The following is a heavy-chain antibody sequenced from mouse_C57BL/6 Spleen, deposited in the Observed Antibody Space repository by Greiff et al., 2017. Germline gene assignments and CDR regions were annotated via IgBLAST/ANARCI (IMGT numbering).Heavy chain of an antibody. D-gene: IGHD1-1*01. CDR3: ARELRRCFDY. Sequence: VQLQQPGAELVRPGTSVKLSCKASGYTFTSYWMHWVKQRPGQGLEWIGVIDPSDSYTNYNQKFKGKATLTVDTSSSTAYMQLSSLTSEDSAVYYCARELRRCFDYWGQGTTLTVSS. CDR2: IDPSDSYT. V-gene: IGHV1-59*01. CDR1: GYTFTSYW. J-gene: IGHJ2*01.